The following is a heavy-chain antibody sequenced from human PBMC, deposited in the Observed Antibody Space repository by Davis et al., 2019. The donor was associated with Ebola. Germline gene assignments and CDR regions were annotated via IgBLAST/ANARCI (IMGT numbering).Heavy chain of an antibody. CDR2: INHSGST. J-gene: IGHJ6*04. CDR3: ARLSRGYYYYYGMDV. CDR1: GGSFSGYY. D-gene: IGHD3-10*01. V-gene: IGHV4-34*01. Sequence: PSETLSLTCAVYGGSFSGYYWSWIRQPPGKGLEWIGEINHSGSTNYNPSLKSRVTISVDTSKNQFSLKLSSVTAADTAVYCARLSRGYYYYYGMDVWGKGTTVTVSS.